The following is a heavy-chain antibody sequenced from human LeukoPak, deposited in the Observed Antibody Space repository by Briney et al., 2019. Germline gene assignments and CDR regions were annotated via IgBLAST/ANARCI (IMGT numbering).Heavy chain of an antibody. Sequence: ASVKVSCKASGFTFTNYYVHWVRQAPGQGLEWMRIINPSDDSTTYAQKFQGRVTMTRDTSTDIVYMQLSSLRSEDTAVYYCARGTNSISFGFDPWGQGTLVTVSS. J-gene: IGHJ5*02. CDR1: GFTFTNYY. CDR3: ARGTNSISFGFDP. CDR2: INPSDDST. V-gene: IGHV1-46*01. D-gene: IGHD6-6*01.